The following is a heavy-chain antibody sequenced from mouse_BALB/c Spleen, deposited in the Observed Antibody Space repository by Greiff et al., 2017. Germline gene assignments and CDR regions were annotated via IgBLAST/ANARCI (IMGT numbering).Heavy chain of an antibody. CDR3: ARRVYYRYDLGYFDV. CDR1: GFAFSSYD. CDR2: ISSGGGST. D-gene: IGHD2-14*01. J-gene: IGHJ1*01. Sequence: EVQGVESGGGLVKPGGSLKLSCAASGFAFSSYDMSWVRQTPEKRLEWVAYISSGGGSTYYPDTVKGRFTISRDNAKNTLYLQMSSLKSEDTAMYYCARRVYYRYDLGYFDVWGAGTTVTVSS. V-gene: IGHV5-12-1*01.